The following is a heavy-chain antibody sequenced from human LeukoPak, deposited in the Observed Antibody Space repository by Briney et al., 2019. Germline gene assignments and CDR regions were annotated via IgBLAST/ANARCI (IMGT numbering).Heavy chain of an antibody. D-gene: IGHD5-18*01. Sequence: PGGSLRLSCAASGFTFSSYGMHWVRHAPGKGLVWVSRINRDGSSTSYADSVKGRFTISRDNAKNTLYLQMNSLRAEDTAVYYCARGGGYSYGSFDYWGQGTLVTVSS. V-gene: IGHV3-74*01. CDR3: ARGGGYSYGSFDY. CDR2: INRDGSST. J-gene: IGHJ4*02. CDR1: GFTFSSYG.